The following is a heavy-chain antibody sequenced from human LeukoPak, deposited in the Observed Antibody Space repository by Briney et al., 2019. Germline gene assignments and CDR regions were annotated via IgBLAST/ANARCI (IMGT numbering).Heavy chain of an antibody. J-gene: IGHJ4*02. CDR1: GFTFDDYA. D-gene: IGHD3-22*01. Sequence: GGSLRLSCAASGFTFDDYAMHWVRQAPGKGLEWVSGISWNSGSIGYADSVKGRFTISRDNAKNSLYLQMNSLRAEDTALYYCAKGRYYDSSGNRAGFDYWGQGTLVTVSS. CDR2: ISWNSGSI. CDR3: AKGRYYDSSGNRAGFDY. V-gene: IGHV3-9*01.